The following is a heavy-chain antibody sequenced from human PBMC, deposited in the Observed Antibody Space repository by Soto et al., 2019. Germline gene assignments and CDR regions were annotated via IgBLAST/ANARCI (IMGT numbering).Heavy chain of an antibody. CDR2: MSTSGTTI. CDR1: GFTFSDYN. V-gene: IGHV3-48*02. CDR3: ARERYRVVEARPLPHFDY. Sequence: GGSLRLSCAASGFTFSDYNMNWVRQAPGKGLEWISYMSTSGTTIYSADSVEGRFTVSRDNAKNSLYLQMNSLRDEDTAVYYCARERYRVVEARPLPHFDYWGQGALVTVSS. D-gene: IGHD5-12*01. J-gene: IGHJ4*02.